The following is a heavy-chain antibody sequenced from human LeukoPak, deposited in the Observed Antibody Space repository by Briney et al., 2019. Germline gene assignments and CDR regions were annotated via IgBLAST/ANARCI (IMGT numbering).Heavy chain of an antibody. Sequence: GSLRLSCAASGFTFSSYWMHWVRQAPGRGLVWVSRIDSDGISTGYADSVKGRFTISRDNAKNTLYLQMNSLRAEDTAVYYCARGGRYYDSSGSSDYWGQGTLVTVSS. CDR3: ARGGRYYDSSGSSDY. V-gene: IGHV3-74*01. CDR1: GFTFSSYW. CDR2: IDSDGIST. D-gene: IGHD3-22*01. J-gene: IGHJ4*02.